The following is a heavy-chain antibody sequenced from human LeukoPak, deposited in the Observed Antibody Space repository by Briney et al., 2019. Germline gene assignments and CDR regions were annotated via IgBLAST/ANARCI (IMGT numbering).Heavy chain of an antibody. CDR3: ARNYYDSSGYYYGDYYYYYYMDV. CDR1: GFTFSSYS. Sequence: GGSLRLSCAASGFTFSSYSMNWVRQAPGKGLELVSYISSGGSSIYYADSVKGRFTISRDNAKNSLYLQMNSLRAEDTAVYYCARNYYDSSGYYYGDYYYYYYMDVWGKGTTVTISS. J-gene: IGHJ6*03. CDR2: ISSGGSSI. D-gene: IGHD3-22*01. V-gene: IGHV3-48*01.